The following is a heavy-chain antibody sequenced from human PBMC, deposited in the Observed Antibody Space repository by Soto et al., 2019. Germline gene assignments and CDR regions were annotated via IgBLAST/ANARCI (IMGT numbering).Heavy chain of an antibody. D-gene: IGHD5-18*01. CDR1: GLSFRGNW. Sequence: EVHLVESGGGLFRPGGPRRLPCAPSGLSFRGNWMSGVRQAPGKGLEWVANIKEDGSTRYYGASVTGRFTISRDNAKNSLYLQMNSLRAEDTAVYYCVPNSFACNWGQGTLVTVSS. J-gene: IGHJ4*02. V-gene: IGHV3-7*03. CDR3: VPNSFACN. CDR2: IKEDGSTR.